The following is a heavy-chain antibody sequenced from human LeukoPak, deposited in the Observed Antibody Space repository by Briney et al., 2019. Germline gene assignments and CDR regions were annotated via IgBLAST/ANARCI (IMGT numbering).Heavy chain of an antibody. V-gene: IGHV4-4*07. J-gene: IGHJ5*02. CDR3: ARVGSGDWFDP. D-gene: IGHD3-10*01. Sequence: SETLSLTCTVSGGSISSYYWSWVRQPAGKGLEWIGRIHISGITNYNPSLKSRVTMSVDTSKNQFSLKLSSVTAADTAVYYCARVGSGDWFDPRGQGTLVTVSS. CDR1: GGSISSYY. CDR2: IHISGIT.